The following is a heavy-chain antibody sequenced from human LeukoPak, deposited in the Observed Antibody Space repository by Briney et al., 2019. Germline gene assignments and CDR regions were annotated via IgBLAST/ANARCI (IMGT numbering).Heavy chain of an antibody. CDR1: GGTFSSYA. D-gene: IGHD6-19*01. V-gene: IGHV1-2*02. Sequence: ASVKVSCKASGGTFSSYAISWVRQAPGQGLEWMGWINPNSGGTNYAQKFQGRVTMTRDTSISTAYMELSRLRSDDTAVYYCARVVQWLVTEGYFDYWGQGTLVTVSS. CDR2: INPNSGGT. J-gene: IGHJ4*02. CDR3: ARVVQWLVTEGYFDY.